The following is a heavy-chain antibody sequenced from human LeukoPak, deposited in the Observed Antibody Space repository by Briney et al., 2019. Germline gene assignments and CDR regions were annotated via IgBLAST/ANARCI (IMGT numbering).Heavy chain of an antibody. CDR1: GGPISSYY. V-gene: IGHV4-59*01. J-gene: IGHJ4*02. CDR2: IYYSGST. D-gene: IGHD1-20*01. CDR3: ARDRTYNWII. Sequence: SETLSLTCTVSGGPISSYYWSWIRQPPGQGLEWIGYIYYSGSTNYNPSLKRRVTISVDTSKNQFSLKLSSVTAADTAVYYCARDRTYNWIIWGQGTLVTVSS.